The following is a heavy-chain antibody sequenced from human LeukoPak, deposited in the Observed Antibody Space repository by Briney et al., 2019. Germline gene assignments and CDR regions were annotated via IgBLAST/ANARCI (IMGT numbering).Heavy chain of an antibody. CDR3: ARDLDGPENY. V-gene: IGHV3-23*01. D-gene: IGHD3-3*01. CDR2: ISGSGGST. J-gene: IGHJ4*02. Sequence: QTSETLSLTCTVSGGSISSYYWSWVRQAPGKGLEWVSGISGSGGSTYYADSVKGRFTISRDNSKNTLYLQMNSLRAEDTAVYYCARDLDGPENYWGQGTLVTVSS. CDR1: GGSISSYY.